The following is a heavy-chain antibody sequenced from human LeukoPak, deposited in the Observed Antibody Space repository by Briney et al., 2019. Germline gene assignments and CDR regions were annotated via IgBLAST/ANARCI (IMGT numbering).Heavy chain of an antibody. CDR1: GFTFRRYG. CDR3: AKRAARPAYYFDF. Sequence: GGSLRLSCAASGFTFRRYGIHWVRQAPGKGLEWVSTVTVSGGGTYYGDSVKGRFTISRDNSKNTLYLQMNSLRAEDTAVYYCAKRAARPAYYFDFWGQGTLVTISS. J-gene: IGHJ4*02. V-gene: IGHV3-23*01. D-gene: IGHD6-6*01. CDR2: VTVSGGGT.